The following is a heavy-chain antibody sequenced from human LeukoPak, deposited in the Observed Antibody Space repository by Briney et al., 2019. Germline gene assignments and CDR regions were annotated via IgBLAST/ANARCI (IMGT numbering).Heavy chain of an antibody. J-gene: IGHJ4*02. V-gene: IGHV4-59*01. CDR3: AREELERNFDY. CDR2: IYYSRST. CDR1: GGSISSYY. D-gene: IGHD3-10*01. Sequence: TPSETLSLTCTVSGGSISSYYWSWIRQPPGKGLEWIGYIYYSRSTNYNPSLKSRVTISVDTSKNQFSLKPCSVTAADTAVYYCAREELERNFDYWGQGTLVTVSS.